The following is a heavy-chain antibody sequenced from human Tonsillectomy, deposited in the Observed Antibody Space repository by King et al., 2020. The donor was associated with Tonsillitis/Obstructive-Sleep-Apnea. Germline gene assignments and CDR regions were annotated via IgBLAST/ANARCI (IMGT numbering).Heavy chain of an antibody. CDR1: GFTFSSYS. CDR3: AREGTYSYVLD. V-gene: IGHV3-21*01. CDR2: ISSSSSYI. D-gene: IGHD5-18*01. J-gene: IGHJ4*02. Sequence: VQLVESGGGLVKPGGSLRLSCVASGFTFSSYSMNWVRQAPGEGLEWVSSISSSSSYISYADTVKGRFTISRDNAKNSLYLQMNSLRAEDTAVYYCAREGTYSYVLDWGQGTLVTVSS.